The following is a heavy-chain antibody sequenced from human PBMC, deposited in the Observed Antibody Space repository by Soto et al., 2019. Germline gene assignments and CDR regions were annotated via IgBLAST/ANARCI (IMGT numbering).Heavy chain of an antibody. CDR3: ARAVGYCSSTSWDLGVHYYYAIDV. J-gene: IGHJ6*02. V-gene: IGHV1-2*02. CDR2: INPNSGGT. Sequence: ASVKVACKASGYTFTGYYMEWVRQAPGQGLEWMGWINPNSGGTKYAQKLQGTVTMTRDTSISTAYMELSRLRSDETAVYYCARAVGYCSSTSWDLGVHYYYAIDVWGQGTRSTVSS. D-gene: IGHD2-2*01. CDR1: GYTFTGYY.